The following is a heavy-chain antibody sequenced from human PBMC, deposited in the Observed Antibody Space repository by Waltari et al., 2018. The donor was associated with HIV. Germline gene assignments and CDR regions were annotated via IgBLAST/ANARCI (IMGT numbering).Heavy chain of an antibody. CDR3: AREIAAGWCSY. V-gene: IGHV3-7*01. D-gene: IGHD6-13*01. Sequence: EVQLGESGGGLVQPGGPLSLSCAAYGFTFSSFWMSWVRQAPGKGREWVANVKQDGSEKYYVDAVKGRFTISRDNAKNSLYLQMNSLRAEDTAVYYCAREIAAGWCSYWGQGTLVTVSS. J-gene: IGHJ4*02. CDR1: GFTFSSFW. CDR2: VKQDGSEK.